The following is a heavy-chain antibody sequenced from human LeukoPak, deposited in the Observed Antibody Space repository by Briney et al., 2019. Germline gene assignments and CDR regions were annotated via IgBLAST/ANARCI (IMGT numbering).Heavy chain of an antibody. Sequence: GESLKISCKGSGYSFTSYWIGWVRQMPEKGLEWMGIIYPGDSDIRYSPSFQGQVIISADKSISTAYLQWSSLKASDTAIYYCARSCSSTSCYLTDAFDIWGQGTMVTVSS. CDR2: IYPGDSDI. V-gene: IGHV5-51*01. J-gene: IGHJ3*02. CDR3: ARSCSSTSCYLTDAFDI. D-gene: IGHD2-2*01. CDR1: GYSFTSYW.